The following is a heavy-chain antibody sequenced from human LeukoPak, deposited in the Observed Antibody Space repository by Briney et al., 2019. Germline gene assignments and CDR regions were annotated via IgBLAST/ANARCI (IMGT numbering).Heavy chain of an antibody. CDR2: INPNSGCT. V-gene: IGHV1-2*02. J-gene: IGHJ5*01. CDR1: GYTFTGYY. D-gene: IGHD6-6*01. CDR3: ARANIATRRGDSGFDS. Sequence: ASVKESCKASGYTFTGYYTHWLRQAPGQGVEWMGWINPNSGCTNYAQKFQGRVTMTRDTSISTAYMELNRLRSDDTAVYYCARANIATRRGDSGFDSWGRGTRATVSS.